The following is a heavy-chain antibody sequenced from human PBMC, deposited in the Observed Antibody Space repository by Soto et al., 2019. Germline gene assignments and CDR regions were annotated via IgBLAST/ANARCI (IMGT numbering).Heavy chain of an antibody. D-gene: IGHD3-22*01. J-gene: IGHJ4*02. CDR3: AISPQYYDSSGYYLDY. V-gene: IGHV3-33*01. CDR2: IWYDGSNK. Sequence: GGSLRLSCAASGFTFSSYGMHWVRQAPGKGLEWVAVIWYDGSNKYYADSVKGRFTISRDNSKNTLYLQMNSLRAEDTAVYYCAISPQYYDSSGYYLDYWGQGNLVTVS. CDR1: GFTFSSYG.